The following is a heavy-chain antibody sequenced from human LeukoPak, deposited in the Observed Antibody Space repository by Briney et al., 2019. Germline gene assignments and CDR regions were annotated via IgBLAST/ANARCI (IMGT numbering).Heavy chain of an antibody. V-gene: IGHV3-21*01. D-gene: IGHD3-22*01. CDR2: ISSSTSYI. J-gene: IGHJ4*02. CDR1: GFTFSSYG. Sequence: GGSLRLSCAASGFTFSSYGMNWVRQAPGKGLEWVSSISSSTSYIYYADSVKGRFTISRDNAKNSLYLQMNSLRAEDTAVYYCARTDSSGYYAYFDYWGQGTLVTVSS. CDR3: ARTDSSGYYAYFDY.